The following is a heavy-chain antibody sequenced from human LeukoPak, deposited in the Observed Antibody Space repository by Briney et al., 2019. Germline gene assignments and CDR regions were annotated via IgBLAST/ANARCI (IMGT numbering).Heavy chain of an antibody. D-gene: IGHD2-2*01. J-gene: IGHJ4*02. Sequence: SGGSLRLSCAASGFTFSSYAMTWVRQAPGKGLEWVSAIGGSGGSIYYADSVKGRFTISRDNSKHTLYLQMNSLRAEDTAVYYCAKTLLGYCSSNICYYFDSWGQGALVTVSS. CDR2: IGGSGGSI. CDR3: AKTLLGYCSSNICYYFDS. V-gene: IGHV3-23*01. CDR1: GFTFSSYA.